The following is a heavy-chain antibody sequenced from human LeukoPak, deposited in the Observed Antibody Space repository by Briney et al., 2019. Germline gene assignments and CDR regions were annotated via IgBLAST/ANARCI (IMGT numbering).Heavy chain of an antibody. V-gene: IGHV4-4*07. D-gene: IGHD3-10*01. CDR1: GDSINGYF. CDR2: IYTSGNT. CDR3: ARSARVTPGSGYYFDS. J-gene: IGHJ4*02. Sequence: SETLSLTCAVSGDSINGYFWAWIRQPAGKALEWIGRIYTSGNTDYNPSLNSRVSLSVDTSRNQFSLRLSSVSAADTAVYYCARSARVTPGSGYYFDSWGRGTLVTVSS.